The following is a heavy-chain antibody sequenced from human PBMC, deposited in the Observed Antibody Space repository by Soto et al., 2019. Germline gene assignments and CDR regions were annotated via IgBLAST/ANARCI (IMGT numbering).Heavy chain of an antibody. Sequence: QVQLVQSGAEVKKPGASVKVSCKASGYTFTSYYMHWVRQAPGQGLEWMGIISPSGGSTTYAQKCQGRVRMTRDTSTSTVYMELSSLRSEDTAVYDCARVYCSGGGCYGIDYWGQGTLVTVSS. D-gene: IGHD2-15*01. J-gene: IGHJ4*02. V-gene: IGHV1-46*01. CDR3: ARVYCSGGGCYGIDY. CDR2: ISPSGGST. CDR1: GYTFTSYY.